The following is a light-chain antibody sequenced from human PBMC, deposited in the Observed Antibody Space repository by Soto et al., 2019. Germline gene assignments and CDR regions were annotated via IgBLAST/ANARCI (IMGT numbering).Light chain of an antibody. CDR1: KLGDKY. J-gene: IGLJ2*01. V-gene: IGLV3-1*01. CDR3: QAWDSSTVV. Sequence: SYELTQPPSVSVSPGQTASITCSGDKLGDKYVHWYQHKPGQSPTLVIYQDNKRPSGIPERFSGSNSGNTATLTISGTQAMDEADYYCQAWDSSTVVFGGGTKLTGL. CDR2: QDN.